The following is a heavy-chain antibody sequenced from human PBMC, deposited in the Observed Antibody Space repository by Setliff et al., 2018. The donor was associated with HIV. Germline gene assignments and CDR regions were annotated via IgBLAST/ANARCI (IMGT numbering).Heavy chain of an antibody. Sequence: GASVKVSCKASGYTFSSYDINWVRQATGQGLEWMGWMNHNSGNTGYAQKFQGRVTMTRDTSISTAYMELNNLKFEDTAVYCCARARRDSYDRGRRNHYYIDVWGKGTTVTVSS. J-gene: IGHJ6*03. CDR2: MNHNSGNT. D-gene: IGHD3-22*01. V-gene: IGHV1-8*02. CDR3: ARARRDSYDRGRRNHYYIDV. CDR1: GYTFSSYD.